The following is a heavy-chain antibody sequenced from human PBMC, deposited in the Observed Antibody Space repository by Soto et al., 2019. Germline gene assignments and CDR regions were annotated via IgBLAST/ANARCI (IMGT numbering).Heavy chain of an antibody. CDR3: ATIPSGGSWRNWFAP. Sequence: PPETLSLTCTVSGGSVSSSSFYWYWIRQPPGRGLEWIGYIYYSESTNYNPSLTSRVTISVDTSKNQFSLKLTSVTAADTAVYYCATIPSGGSWRNWFAPWGQGTLVT. CDR1: GGSVSSSSFY. CDR2: IYYSEST. V-gene: IGHV4-61*01. D-gene: IGHD2-15*01. J-gene: IGHJ5*02.